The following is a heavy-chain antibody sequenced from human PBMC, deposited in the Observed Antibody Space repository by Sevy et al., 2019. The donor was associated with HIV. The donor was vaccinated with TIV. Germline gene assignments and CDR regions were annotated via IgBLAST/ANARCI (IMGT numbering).Heavy chain of an antibody. Sequence: GGSLRLSCAASGFTFSNFEMNWVRQAPGKGLEWFSYITSSGSTIYYADSVQGRFTISRDNAKNSLFLQMNSLRAEDTAVYYCARATYYYDSSGPYYFDYWGQGTLVTVSS. CDR2: ITSSGSTI. D-gene: IGHD3-22*01. J-gene: IGHJ4*02. CDR1: GFTFSNFE. CDR3: ARATYYYDSSGPYYFDY. V-gene: IGHV3-48*03.